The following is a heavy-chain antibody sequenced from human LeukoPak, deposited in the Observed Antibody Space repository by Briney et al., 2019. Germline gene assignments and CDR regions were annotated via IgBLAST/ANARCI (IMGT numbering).Heavy chain of an antibody. CDR3: ARGRLGLDY. J-gene: IGHJ4*02. CDR2: LSYDGSNK. Sequence: PGRSLRLSCAASGFTFSSYAMHWVRQAPGKGLEGVAVLSYDGSNKYYADSVKGRFTISRDNSKNTLYLQMNSLRAEDTAVYYCARGRLGLDYWGQGTLVTVSS. V-gene: IGHV3-30-3*01. CDR1: GFTFSSYA. D-gene: IGHD5-12*01.